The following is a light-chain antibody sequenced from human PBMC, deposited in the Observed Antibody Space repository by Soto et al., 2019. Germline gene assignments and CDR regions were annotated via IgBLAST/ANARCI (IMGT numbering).Light chain of an antibody. Sequence: AIRMTQSPSSFSASTGDRVTITCRVSQGISSYLAWYQQKPGKAPKLLIYAASTLQSGVPSRFSGSGSGTDFTLTISCLQSEDFATYYCQQYYSYPRTLGQGTKVDIK. CDR1: QGISSY. CDR2: AAS. CDR3: QQYYSYPRT. J-gene: IGKJ1*01. V-gene: IGKV1-8*01.